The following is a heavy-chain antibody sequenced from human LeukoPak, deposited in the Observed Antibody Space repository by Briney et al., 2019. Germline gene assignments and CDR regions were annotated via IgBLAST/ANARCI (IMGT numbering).Heavy chain of an antibody. D-gene: IGHD2-2*01. CDR2: IIPIFGTA. CDR3: ARDSRDIVVVPAVD. V-gene: IGHV1-69*13. CDR1: GGTFSSYA. Sequence: GASVKVSCKASGGTFSSYAISWVRQAPGQGLEWMGGIIPIFGTANYAQKFQGRVTITADESTSTAYMELSSLGSEDTAVYYCARDSRDIVVVPAVDWGQGTLVTVSS. J-gene: IGHJ4*02.